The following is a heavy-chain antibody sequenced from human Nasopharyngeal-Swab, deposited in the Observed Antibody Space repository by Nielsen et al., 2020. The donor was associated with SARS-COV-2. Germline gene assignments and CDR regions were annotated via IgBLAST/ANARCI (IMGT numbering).Heavy chain of an antibody. D-gene: IGHD5-24*01. CDR3: ARGGWQLSSLPMDV. CDR2: VYHSGST. J-gene: IGHJ6*02. V-gene: IGHV4-4*02. Sequence: WIRQPPGKGLEWIAEVYHSGSTNYNPSLDSRLTISVDKSKNQFSLKLTSATAADTAVYYCARGGWQLSSLPMDVWGQGTTVTVSS.